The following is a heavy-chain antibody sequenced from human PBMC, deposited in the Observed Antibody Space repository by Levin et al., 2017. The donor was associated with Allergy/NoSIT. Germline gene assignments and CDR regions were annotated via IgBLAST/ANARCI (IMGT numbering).Heavy chain of an antibody. J-gene: IGHJ4*02. CDR1: GDRFSSNSAA. Sequence: SQTLSLTCAISGDRFSSNSAAWNWIRQSPSRGLEWLGRTYFRSKWYNDYAVSVKSRISINPDTSKNQFSLQLNSVTPEDTAVYYCARGGAADFDYWGQGTLVTVSS. V-gene: IGHV6-1*01. D-gene: IGHD6-13*01. CDR2: TYFRSKWYN. CDR3: ARGGAADFDY.